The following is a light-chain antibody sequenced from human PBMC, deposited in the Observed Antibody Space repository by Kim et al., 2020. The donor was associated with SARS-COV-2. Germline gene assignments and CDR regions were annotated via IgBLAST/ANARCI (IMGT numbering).Light chain of an antibody. CDR2: DVN. J-gene: IGLJ3*02. CDR3: SSSTRSVTWV. V-gene: IGLV2-14*01. Sequence: QSALTRPASVSGSPGQSLTISCTGTSSDVGAYNYVSWYQQHPGTAPKLIIYDVNKWPSGLSNRFSGSKSGNTASLPISGLQAADEADYYCSSSTRSVTWVFGGGTKVTVL. CDR1: SSDVGAYNY.